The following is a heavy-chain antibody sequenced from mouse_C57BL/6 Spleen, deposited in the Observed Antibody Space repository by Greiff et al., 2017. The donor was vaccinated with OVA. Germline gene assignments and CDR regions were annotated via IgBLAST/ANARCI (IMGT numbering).Heavy chain of an antibody. V-gene: IGHV3-6*01. D-gene: IGHD1-1*01. J-gene: IGHJ2*01. Sequence: ESGPGLVKPSQSLSLTCSVTGYSITSGYYWNWIRQFPGNKLEWMGYISYDGSNNYNPSLKNRISITRDTSKNQFFLKLNSVTTEDTATYYCANHYYGSSPYFDYWGQGTTLTVSS. CDR1: GYSITSGYY. CDR2: ISYDGSN. CDR3: ANHYYGSSPYFDY.